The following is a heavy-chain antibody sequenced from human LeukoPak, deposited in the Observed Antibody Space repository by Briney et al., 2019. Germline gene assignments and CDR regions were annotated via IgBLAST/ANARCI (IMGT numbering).Heavy chain of an antibody. CDR3: TKDVDYVAGDYYGMDV. CDR2: ISWNGGSV. Sequence: GGSLRLSCAASGFKFDNYAMHWVRQAPGMGLEWVSGISWNGGSVGYADSVKGRFTISRDSAKNSLYLQMNSLRPEDTALYYCTKDVDYVAGDYYGMDVWGQGTTVTVSS. J-gene: IGHJ6*02. V-gene: IGHV3-9*01. CDR1: GFKFDNYA. D-gene: IGHD3-16*01.